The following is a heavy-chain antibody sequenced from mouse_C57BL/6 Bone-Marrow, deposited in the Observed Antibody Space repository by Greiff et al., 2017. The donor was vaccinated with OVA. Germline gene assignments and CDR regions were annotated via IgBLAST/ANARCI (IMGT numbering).Heavy chain of an antibody. J-gene: IGHJ2*01. CDR2: IDPSDSYT. CDR1: GYTFTSYW. Sequence: VRLQQPGAELVRPGTSVKLSCKASGYTFTSYWMHWVKQRPGQGLEWIGVIDPSDSYTNYNQKFKGKATLTVDTSSSTAYMQLSSLTSEDSAVYYCARENYDYDFDYWGQGTTLTVSS. D-gene: IGHD2-4*01. CDR3: ARENYDYDFDY. V-gene: IGHV1-59*01.